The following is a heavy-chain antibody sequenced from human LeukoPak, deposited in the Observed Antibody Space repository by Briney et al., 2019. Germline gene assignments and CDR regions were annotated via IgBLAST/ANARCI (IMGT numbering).Heavy chain of an antibody. V-gene: IGHV4-59*12. CDR1: GGSISSYY. Sequence: SETLSLTCTVSGGSISSYYWSWIRQPPGKGLEWIGYIYYSGSTYYNPSLKSRVTISVDTSKNQFSLKLSSVTAADTAVYYCASRLSGSYDYWGQGTLVTVSS. CDR3: ASRLSGSYDY. D-gene: IGHD1-26*01. CDR2: IYYSGST. J-gene: IGHJ4*02.